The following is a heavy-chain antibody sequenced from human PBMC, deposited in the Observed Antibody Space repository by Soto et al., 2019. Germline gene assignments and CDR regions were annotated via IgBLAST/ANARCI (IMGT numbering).Heavy chain of an antibody. CDR1: GFTFSSYA. V-gene: IGHV3-23*01. D-gene: IGHD6-19*01. CDR2: ISGSGGST. Sequence: PGGSLILSCAASGFTFSSYAMSWVRQAPGKGLEWVSAISGSGGSTYYADSVKGRFTISRDNSKNTLYLQMNSLRAVDTAVYYCAKELYSSGWYSPSYWGQGTLVTVSS. J-gene: IGHJ4*02. CDR3: AKELYSSGWYSPSY.